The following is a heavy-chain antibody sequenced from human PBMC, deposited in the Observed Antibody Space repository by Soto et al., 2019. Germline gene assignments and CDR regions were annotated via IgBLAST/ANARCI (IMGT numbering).Heavy chain of an antibody. CDR3: ARDQGTVTFYYYYGMDV. Sequence: GGSPKLSLAAAGFPFRSYGLHWVRPAPGKGVGWVAGIWYGGSNKYYADSVKGRFTISRDNSKKQPYLQTNRPRAEDTAVYYCARDQGTVTFYYYYGMDVWGQGNTVTVSS. CDR1: GFPFRSYG. D-gene: IGHD4-4*01. CDR2: IWYGGSNK. V-gene: IGHV3-33*01. J-gene: IGHJ6*02.